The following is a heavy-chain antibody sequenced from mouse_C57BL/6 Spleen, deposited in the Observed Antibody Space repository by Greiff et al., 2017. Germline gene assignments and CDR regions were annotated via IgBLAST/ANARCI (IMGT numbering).Heavy chain of an antibody. J-gene: IGHJ2*01. CDR1: GFNIKDYY. V-gene: IGHV14-2*01. CDR3: ARSDGSSYGNFDY. Sequence: EVQLVESGAELVKPGASVKLSCTASGFNIKDYYMHWVKQRPEQGLEWIGRIDPEDGETKYAPKFQGKATITADTSSNTAYLQLSSLTSEDTAVYYCARSDGSSYGNFDYWGQGTTLTVSS. D-gene: IGHD1-1*01. CDR2: IDPEDGET.